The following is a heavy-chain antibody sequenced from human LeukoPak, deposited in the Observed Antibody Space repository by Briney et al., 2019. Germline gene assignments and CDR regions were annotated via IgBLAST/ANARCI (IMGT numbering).Heavy chain of an antibody. Sequence: SETLSLTCTVSGGSISSYYWSWIRQPPGKGLEWIGYIYYSGSTNYNPSLKSRVTISVDPSKNQFSLKLSSVTAADTAVYYCARHVGDYGLDYWGQGTLVTVSS. CDR3: ARHVGDYGLDY. CDR2: IYYSGST. V-gene: IGHV4-59*08. J-gene: IGHJ4*02. D-gene: IGHD4-17*01. CDR1: GGSISSYY.